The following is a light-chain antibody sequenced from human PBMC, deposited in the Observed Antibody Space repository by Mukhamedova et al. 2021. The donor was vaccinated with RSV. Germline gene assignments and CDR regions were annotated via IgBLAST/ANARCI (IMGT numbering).Light chain of an antibody. CDR3: YSAADKMRV. CDR2: KDN. V-gene: IGLV3-27*01. J-gene: IGLJ3*02. Sequence: PLLLIYKDNERPSEIPERFSGSSSGTTVTLTITGAQPEDEADYFYYSAADKMRVFGGGTKLTVL.